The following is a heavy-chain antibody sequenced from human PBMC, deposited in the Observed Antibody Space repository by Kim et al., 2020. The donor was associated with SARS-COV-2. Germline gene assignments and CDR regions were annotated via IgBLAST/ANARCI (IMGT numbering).Heavy chain of an antibody. CDR3: ARGSDYDY. D-gene: IGHD4-17*01. J-gene: IGHJ4*02. V-gene: IGHV5-10-1*01. CDR2: SYT. Sequence: SYTPYSPSFQGHVTISADKSISTAYRQWSSLKASDTAIYYCARGSDYDYWGQGTLVTVSS.